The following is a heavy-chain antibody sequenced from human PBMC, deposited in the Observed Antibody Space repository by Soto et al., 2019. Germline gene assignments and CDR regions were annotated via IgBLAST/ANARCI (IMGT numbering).Heavy chain of an antibody. V-gene: IGHV1-3*01. Sequence: QVQLVQSGAEVKKPGASVKVSCKASGYTFTSYAMHWVRQAPGQRLEWMGWINAGNGNTKYSQKFQGRVTITRDTSASTAYMELSSLRSEDTAVYYCARGVSLWFGELFDYWGQGTLVTVSS. J-gene: IGHJ4*02. CDR1: GYTFTSYA. CDR2: INAGNGNT. CDR3: ARGVSLWFGELFDY. D-gene: IGHD3-10*01.